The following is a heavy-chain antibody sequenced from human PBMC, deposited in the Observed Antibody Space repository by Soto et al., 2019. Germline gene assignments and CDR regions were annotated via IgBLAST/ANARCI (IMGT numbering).Heavy chain of an antibody. Sequence: GSLRLSCAASGFTFSSYGMHWVRQAPGKGLEWVAIISYDGGNTYYADSVKGRFTISRDNSKNTLYLQMNSLRAEDTSVYYCAKEGGLSGSYYIAPSYYCDYWGQGT. CDR1: GFTFSSYG. D-gene: IGHD1-26*01. CDR2: ISYDGGNT. CDR3: AKEGGLSGSYYIAPSYYCDY. J-gene: IGHJ4*02. V-gene: IGHV3-30*18.